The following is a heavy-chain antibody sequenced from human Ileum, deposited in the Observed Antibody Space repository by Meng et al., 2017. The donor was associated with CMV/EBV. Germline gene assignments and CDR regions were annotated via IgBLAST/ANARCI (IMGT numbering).Heavy chain of an antibody. CDR3: AKGTGVTDPFDY. CDR1: GGSITSYY. Sequence: QVQLQEWGPGLLKPSEPLSLTCSSSGGSITSYYWSWIRQPAGKGLEWIGRIYVSGSTNYNPSLKSRVTMSVDTSKNQFSLKLSSVTAADTAIYYCAKGTGVTDPFDYWGQGTLVTVSS. D-gene: IGHD1-14*01. CDR2: IYVSGST. J-gene: IGHJ4*02. V-gene: IGHV4-4*07.